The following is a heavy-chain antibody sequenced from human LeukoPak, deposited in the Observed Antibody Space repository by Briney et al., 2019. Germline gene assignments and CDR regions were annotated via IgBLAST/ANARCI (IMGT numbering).Heavy chain of an antibody. D-gene: IGHD3-9*01. CDR1: GGTFSSYA. J-gene: IGHJ4*02. V-gene: IGHV1-69*06. Sequence: SVKVSCKASGGTFSSYAISWVRQAPGQGLEWMGGIIPIFGTANYAQKFQGRVTITADKSTSTAYMELSSLRSEDTAVYYCARDLVGSHTGYSSGAWDYWGQGTLVTVSS. CDR3: ARDLVGSHTGYSSGAWDY. CDR2: IIPIFGTA.